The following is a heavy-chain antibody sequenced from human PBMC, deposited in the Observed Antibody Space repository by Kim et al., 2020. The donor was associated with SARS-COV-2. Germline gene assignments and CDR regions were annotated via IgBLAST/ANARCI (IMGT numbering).Heavy chain of an antibody. D-gene: IGHD6-6*01. CDR2: IYYSGST. Sequence: SETLSLTCTVSGGSISSYYWSWIRQPPGKGLEWIGYIYYSGSTNYNPSLKSRVTISVDTSKNQFSLKLSSVTAADTAVYYCARDGGSSSHWFDPWGQGTLVTVSS. CDR3: ARDGGSSSHWFDP. J-gene: IGHJ5*02. V-gene: IGHV4-59*13. CDR1: GGSISSYY.